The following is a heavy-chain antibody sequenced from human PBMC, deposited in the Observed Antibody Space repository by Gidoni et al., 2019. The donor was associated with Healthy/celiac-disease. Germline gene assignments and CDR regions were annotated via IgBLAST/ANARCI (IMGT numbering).Heavy chain of an antibody. J-gene: IGHJ5*02. CDR2: FNPNSGGT. CDR3: AIPSGGRENWFDP. V-gene: IGHV1-2*06. Sequence: QVQLVQSGAEAKRPGASVKVSCKASGQHYPGYYIHWGRQAPGQGLEWMGRFNPNSGGTTCAHKVQVRVTMTRDTSISTAYMELGRLRSDDTAVYYCAIPSGGRENWFDPWGQGTLVTVSS. D-gene: IGHD2-15*01. CDR1: GQHYPGYY.